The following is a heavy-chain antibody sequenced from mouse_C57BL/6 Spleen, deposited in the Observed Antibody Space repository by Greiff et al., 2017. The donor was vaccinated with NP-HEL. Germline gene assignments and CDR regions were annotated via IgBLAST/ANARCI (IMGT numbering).Heavy chain of an antibody. J-gene: IGHJ4*01. CDR3: ANSEIAMDY. V-gene: IGHV1-55*01. CDR1: GYTFTSYW. D-gene: IGHD5-1-1*01. CDR2: IYPGSGST. Sequence: QVQLQQPGAELVKPGASVKMSCKASGYTFTSYWITWVKQRPGQGLEWIGVIYPGSGSTNYNEKFKGKATLTVDTSYSTAYIQLSSLTSDDSAVYYCANSEIAMDYWGQGTSVTVSS.